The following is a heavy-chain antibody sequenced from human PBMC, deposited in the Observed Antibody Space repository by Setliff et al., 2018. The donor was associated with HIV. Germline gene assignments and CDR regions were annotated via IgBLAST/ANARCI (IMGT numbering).Heavy chain of an antibody. CDR1: GYTFTDYP. Sequence: ASVKVSCKASGYTFTDYPVHWVRQAPGRRLEWMGWINAGNGDTKFSEKFQGRVTITRDTSAGIAYMELSRLRSEDTGVYYCARGGSGWPGYYYYHMDVWGKGTTVTVSS. D-gene: IGHD6-19*01. J-gene: IGHJ6*03. CDR2: INAGNGDT. V-gene: IGHV1-3*01. CDR3: ARGGSGWPGYYYYHMDV.